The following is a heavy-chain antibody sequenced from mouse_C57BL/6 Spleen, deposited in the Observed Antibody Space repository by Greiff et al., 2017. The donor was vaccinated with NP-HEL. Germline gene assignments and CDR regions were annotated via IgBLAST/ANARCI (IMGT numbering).Heavy chain of an antibody. CDR3: ARPTVVESWYFDV. J-gene: IGHJ1*03. V-gene: IGHV5-17*01. D-gene: IGHD1-1*01. CDR2: ISSGSSTI. CDR1: GFTFSDYG. Sequence: EVMLVESGGGLVKPGGSLKLSCAASGFTFSDYGMHWVRQAPEKGLEWVAYISSGSSTIYYADTVKGRFTISRDNAKNTLFLQMTSLRSEDTAMYYCARPTVVESWYFDVWGTWTTVTVSS.